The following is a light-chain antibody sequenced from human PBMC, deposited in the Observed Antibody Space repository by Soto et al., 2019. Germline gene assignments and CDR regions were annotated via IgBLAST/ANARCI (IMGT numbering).Light chain of an antibody. J-gene: IGKJ4*01. CDR1: QSVNHY. Sequence: EIVLTQSPATLSLSPGERATLSCRASQSVNHYLAWYQQKPGQAPRLLIYDASSRATDTPARFSGSGSGTDFTLTISSLEPEDFATYYCHQRSNWPLTFGGGTKVEIK. CDR2: DAS. CDR3: HQRSNWPLT. V-gene: IGKV3-11*01.